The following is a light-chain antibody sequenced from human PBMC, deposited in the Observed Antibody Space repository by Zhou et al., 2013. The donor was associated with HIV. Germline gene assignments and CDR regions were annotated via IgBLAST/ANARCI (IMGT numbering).Light chain of an antibody. J-gene: IGKJ4*01. Sequence: EIVMTQSPATLSVSPGERATLSCRASQSVSSNLAWYQQKPGQAPRLLIYGASTRATGIPARFSGSGSGTEFTLTISSMQSEDFAVYYCQQYNNWPPAVTFGEGPRWRSN. V-gene: IGKV3-15*01. CDR1: QSVSSN. CDR3: QQYNNWPPAVT. CDR2: GAS.